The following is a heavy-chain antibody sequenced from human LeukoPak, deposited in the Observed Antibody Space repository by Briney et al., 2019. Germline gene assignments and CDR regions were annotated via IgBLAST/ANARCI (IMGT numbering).Heavy chain of an antibody. CDR1: GFTFSSYW. CDR3: AREAFGELSYYMDV. J-gene: IGHJ6*03. V-gene: IGHV3-7*01. D-gene: IGHD3-10*01. CDR2: IKQDGSEK. Sequence: GGSLRLSCAASGFTFSSYWMSWVRQAPGKGLEWVANIKQDGSEKYYVDSVKGRFTISRDNAKNSLYLQMNSLRAEDTAVYYCAREAFGELSYYMDVWGKGTTVTVSS.